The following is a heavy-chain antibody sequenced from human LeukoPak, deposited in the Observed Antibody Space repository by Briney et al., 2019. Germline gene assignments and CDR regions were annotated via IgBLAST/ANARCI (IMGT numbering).Heavy chain of an antibody. J-gene: IGHJ1*01. CDR1: GYTFTGYY. CDR3: ARVGLDDFWSGYSFQH. V-gene: IGHV1-2*02. Sequence: ASVKVSXKASGYTFTGYYMHWVRQAPGQGLEWMGWINPNSGGTNYAQKFQGRVTMTRDTSISTAYMELSRLRSDDTAVYYCARVGLDDFWSGYSFQHWGQGTLVTVSS. D-gene: IGHD3-3*01. CDR2: INPNSGGT.